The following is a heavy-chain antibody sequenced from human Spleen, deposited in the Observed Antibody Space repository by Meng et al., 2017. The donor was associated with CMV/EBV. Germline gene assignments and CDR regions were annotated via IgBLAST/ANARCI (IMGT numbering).Heavy chain of an antibody. CDR1: GHTFTGYY. D-gene: IGHD6-6*01. J-gene: IGHJ4*02. CDR2: ISAYNGNT. Sequence: ASVKVSCKASGHTFTGYYMHWVRQAPGQGLEWMGWISAYNGNTNYAQKLQGRVTMTTDTSTSTAYMELRSLRSDDTAVYYCARDSPSLYSSSPGIDFWGQGTLVTVSS. V-gene: IGHV1-18*01. CDR3: ARDSPSLYSSSPGIDF.